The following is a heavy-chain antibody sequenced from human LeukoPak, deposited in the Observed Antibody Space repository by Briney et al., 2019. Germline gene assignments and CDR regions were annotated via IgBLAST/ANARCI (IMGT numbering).Heavy chain of an antibody. V-gene: IGHV4-59*01. CDR1: GGSISSYY. CDR3: ARDRRVCSSTSCYHWFDP. CDR2: IYYSGST. J-gene: IGHJ5*02. Sequence: SETLSLTCTVSGGSISSYYWSWIRQPPGKGLEWIGYIYYSGSTNYNPSLKSRVTISVDTSKNQFSLKLSSVTAADTAVYYCARDRRVCSSTSCYHWFDPWGQGPLVTVSS. D-gene: IGHD2-2*01.